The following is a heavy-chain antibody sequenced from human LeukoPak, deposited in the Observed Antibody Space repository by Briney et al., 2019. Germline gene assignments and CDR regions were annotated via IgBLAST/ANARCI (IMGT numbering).Heavy chain of an antibody. V-gene: IGHV4-59*01. CDR2: IYYSGST. CDR3: ARGAPTGY. Sequence: PSETLSLTCTVPGGAISSYDWSWILQPPGKGLEWIGYIYYSGSTNYNPSLKSRVTISVDTSKNQFSLKLSSVPAADTAVYYCARGAPTGYWGQGTLVTVSS. CDR1: GGAISSYD. J-gene: IGHJ4*02.